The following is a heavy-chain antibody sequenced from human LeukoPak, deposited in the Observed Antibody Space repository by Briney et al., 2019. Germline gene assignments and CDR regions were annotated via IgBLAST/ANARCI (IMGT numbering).Heavy chain of an antibody. D-gene: IGHD3-9*01. J-gene: IGHJ4*02. Sequence: GGSLRLSCAASGFTVSTNYMSWVRQAPGKGLEWVANIKQDGSEKYYVDSVKGRFTISRDNAKNSLYLQMNSLRAEDTAVYYCARDVLRYFDWGQGTLVTVSS. CDR2: IKQDGSEK. CDR3: ARDVLRYFD. CDR1: GFTVSTNY. V-gene: IGHV3-7*01.